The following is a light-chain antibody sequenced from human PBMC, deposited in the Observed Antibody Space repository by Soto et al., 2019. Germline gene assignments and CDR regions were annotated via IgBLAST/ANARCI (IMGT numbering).Light chain of an antibody. V-gene: IGKV1-5*01. CDR2: DVS. CDR1: QSISRW. CDR3: QQYNTFWT. J-gene: IGKJ1*01. Sequence: DIPLTHSPSTLCASGSYRFTITLRVNQSISRWVAWYQKKPGQASKLLIYDVSNLAGGVAWRFSGSGSGTEFTLTISGLQADDSATYYRQQYNTFWTFGQGTKVDI.